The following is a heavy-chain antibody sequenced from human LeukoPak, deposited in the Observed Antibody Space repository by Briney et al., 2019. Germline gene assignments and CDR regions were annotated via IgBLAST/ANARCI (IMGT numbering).Heavy chain of an antibody. CDR1: GFTFSRFW. D-gene: IGHD1-20*01. CDR3: ARARMYNWNDLTTFDY. J-gene: IGHJ4*02. V-gene: IGHV3-7*05. Sequence: PGGSLRLSCAASGFTFSRFWMSWVRQAPGKGLEWVANIKQDGSEKYDVDSVKGRFTISRDNAKTSLYLQMNSLRAEDTAVYYCARARMYNWNDLTTFDYWGQGNLVTVAS. CDR2: IKQDGSEK.